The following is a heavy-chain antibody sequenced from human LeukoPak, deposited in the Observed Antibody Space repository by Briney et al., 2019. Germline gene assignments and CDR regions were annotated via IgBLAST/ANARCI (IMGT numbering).Heavy chain of an antibody. J-gene: IGHJ6*02. CDR1: GDSVSSNSAA. CDR3: ARDPPGSSLRDYYYGMDV. CDR2: TYYRSKWYN. D-gene: IGHD6-6*01. Sequence: SQTLSLTCAISGDSVSSNSAAWNWIRQSPSRGLEWLGRTYYRSKWYNDYAVSVKSRITINPDTSKNQFSLQLDSVTPEDTAVYYCARDPPGSSLRDYYYGMDVWGQGTTVTVSS. V-gene: IGHV6-1*01.